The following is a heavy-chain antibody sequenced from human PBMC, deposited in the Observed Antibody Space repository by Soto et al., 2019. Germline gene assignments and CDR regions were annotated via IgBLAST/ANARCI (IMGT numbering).Heavy chain of an antibody. D-gene: IGHD2-8*01. Sequence: QTLSLTCAISGDSVSTNSATWDWIRQPPSRGLEWLGRTYYRSKWYNDYAVSVKGRITINPDTSNNQLSLQLNSVTPDDTAVYYCARLIGNSWLDSWGQGTLVTVSS. V-gene: IGHV6-1*01. CDR2: TYYRSKWYN. CDR1: GDSVSTNSAT. CDR3: ARLIGNSWLDS. J-gene: IGHJ5*01.